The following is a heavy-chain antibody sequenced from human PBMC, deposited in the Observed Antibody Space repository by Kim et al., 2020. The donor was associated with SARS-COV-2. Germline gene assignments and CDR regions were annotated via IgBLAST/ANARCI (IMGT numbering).Heavy chain of an antibody. CDR3: ARETRVLVAPYYYYGMDV. D-gene: IGHD1-1*01. V-gene: IGHV3-72*01. Sequence: VKGRFTTTKDGSKNPLYLQMNSLKTEDTAVYYCARETRVLVAPYYYYGMDVWGQGTTVTVSS. J-gene: IGHJ6*02.